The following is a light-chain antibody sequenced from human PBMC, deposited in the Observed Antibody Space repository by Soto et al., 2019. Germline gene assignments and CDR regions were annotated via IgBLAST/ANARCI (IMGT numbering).Light chain of an antibody. V-gene: IGKV3-20*01. CDR1: QSVSSSH. CDR2: GAS. Sequence: VLTQSPGSLSLSPGERAALSCRGSQSVSSSHLAWYQQKPGQAPRLLISGASSRAADIPDRFSGSGSGTDFTLTINRLEPEDFAVYYCQQYNSSPRTFGQGPKVDIK. CDR3: QQYNSSPRT. J-gene: IGKJ1*01.